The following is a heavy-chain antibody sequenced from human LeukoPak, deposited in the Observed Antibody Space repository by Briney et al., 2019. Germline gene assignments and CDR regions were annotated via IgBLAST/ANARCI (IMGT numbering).Heavy chain of an antibody. CDR1: GYTFTSYA. CDR2: INAGNGNT. V-gene: IGHV1-3*01. CDR3: ARARQWLAYFDY. D-gene: IGHD6-19*01. Sequence: ASVKVSCKASGYTFTSYAKHWVRQAPGRRLEWMGWINAGNGNTKYSQKFQGRVTITRDTSASTAYMELGSLRSEDTAVYYCARARQWLAYFDYWGQGTLVTVSS. J-gene: IGHJ4*02.